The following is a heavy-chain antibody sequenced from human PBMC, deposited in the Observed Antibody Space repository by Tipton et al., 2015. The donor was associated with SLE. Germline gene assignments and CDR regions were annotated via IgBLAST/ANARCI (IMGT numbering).Heavy chain of an antibody. V-gene: IGHV1-18*01. J-gene: IGHJ6*02. Sequence: QSGAEVKKPGASVKVSCKASGYTFSSYGISWVRQAPGQGLEWMGRISGHNGNTDYIQKFQGRVTMTTDTSTNTAYMELGGLKSDDTAVYYCARDYDFWSGYLPHGMDVWGQGTTVTVSS. D-gene: IGHD3-3*01. CDR1: GYTFSSYG. CDR2: ISGHNGNT. CDR3: ARDYDFWSGYLPHGMDV.